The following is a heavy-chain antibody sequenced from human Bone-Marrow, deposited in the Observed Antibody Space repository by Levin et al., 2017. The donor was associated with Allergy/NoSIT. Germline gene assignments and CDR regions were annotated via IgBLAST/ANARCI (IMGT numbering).Heavy chain of an antibody. CDR3: ARDGDNWNYDDY. V-gene: IGHV3-21*01. CDR2: ISSSSSYI. D-gene: IGHD1-7*01. Sequence: GESLKISCAASGFTFSSYSMNWVRQAPGKGLEWVSSISSSSSYIYYADSVKGRFTISRDNAKNSLYLQMNSLRAEDTAVYYCARDGDNWNYDDYWGQGTLVTVSS. CDR1: GFTFSSYS. J-gene: IGHJ4*02.